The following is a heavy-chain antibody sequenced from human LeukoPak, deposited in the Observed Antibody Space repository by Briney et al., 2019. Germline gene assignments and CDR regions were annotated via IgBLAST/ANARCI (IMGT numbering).Heavy chain of an antibody. V-gene: IGHV4-59*10. CDR1: GGSFSGYY. J-gene: IGHJ5*02. Sequence: SETLSPTCAVYGGSFSGYYWSWIRQPAGKGLEWIGRIYSSGSTNYNPSLKSRVTMSVDTSKNQFSLKLSSVTAADTAVYYCARAERPDYGDYNWFDPWGQGTLVTVSS. CDR2: IYSSGST. D-gene: IGHD4-17*01. CDR3: ARAERPDYGDYNWFDP.